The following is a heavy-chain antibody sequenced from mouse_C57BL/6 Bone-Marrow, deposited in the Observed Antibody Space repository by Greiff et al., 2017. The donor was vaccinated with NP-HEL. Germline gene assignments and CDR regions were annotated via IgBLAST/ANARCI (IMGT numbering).Heavy chain of an antibody. CDR2: IYPSDSET. CDR1: GYTFTSYW. D-gene: IGHD2-1*01. Sequence: QVQLQQPGAELVRPGSSVKLSCKASGYTFTSYWMDWVKQRPGQGLEWIGNIYPSDSETHYNQKFKDKATLTVDKSSSTAYMQLSSLTSEDSAVDYCARDPYGNYAYWGQGTTLTVSS. J-gene: IGHJ2*01. CDR3: ARDPYGNYAY. V-gene: IGHV1-61*01.